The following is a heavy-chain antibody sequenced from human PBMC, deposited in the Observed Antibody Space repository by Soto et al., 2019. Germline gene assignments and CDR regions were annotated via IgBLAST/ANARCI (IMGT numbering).Heavy chain of an antibody. CDR2: IYATGTT. D-gene: IGHD1-1*01. CDR3: VRDGTKTLRDWFDP. V-gene: IGHV4-4*07. CDR1: GASISGFY. Sequence: SETLSLTCTVSGASISGFYWSWIRKSAGKGLEWIGRIYATGTTDYNPSLKSRVMMSVDTSKKQFSLKLRSVTAADTAVYYCVRDGTKTLRDWFDPWGQGTSVTVSS. J-gene: IGHJ5*02.